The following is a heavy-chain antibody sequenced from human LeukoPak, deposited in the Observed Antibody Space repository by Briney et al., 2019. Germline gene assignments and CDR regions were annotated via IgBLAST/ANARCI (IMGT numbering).Heavy chain of an antibody. Sequence: SQTLSLTCTVSGGSISSGSYYWSWLRQPAGRGLEGVGRIYTSGRTNYNPSLKSRVTISVDTSKNQFSLKLSSVTAADTAVYYCARDRAVVPAAISDNYYYYGMDVWGQGTTVTVSS. CDR3: ARDRAVVPAAISDNYYYYGMDV. CDR2: IYTSGRT. V-gene: IGHV4-61*02. J-gene: IGHJ6*02. D-gene: IGHD2-2*02. CDR1: GGSISSGSYY.